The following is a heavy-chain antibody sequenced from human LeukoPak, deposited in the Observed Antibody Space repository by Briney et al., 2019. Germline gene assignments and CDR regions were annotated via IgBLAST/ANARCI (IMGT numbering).Heavy chain of an antibody. J-gene: IGHJ6*02. V-gene: IGHV4-59*01. D-gene: IGHD3-22*01. Sequence: SETLSLTCTVSGGSISSYYWRWIRQPPGKGLEWIGYIYYSGSTNYNPSLKSRVTISVDTSKNQFSLKLSSVTAADTAVYYCARERYYYDSSGYSLSYYYYGIDVWGQGTTVTVSS. CDR3: ARERYYYDSSGYSLSYYYYGIDV. CDR1: GGSISSYY. CDR2: IYYSGST.